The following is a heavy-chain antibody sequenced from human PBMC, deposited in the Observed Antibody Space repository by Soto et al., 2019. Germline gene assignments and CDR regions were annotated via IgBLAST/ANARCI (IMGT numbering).Heavy chain of an antibody. CDR2: IYSGGST. CDR3: ARGATVLFDY. Sequence: PGGSLRLSCAASGFTVSSNYMSWVRQAPGKGLEWVSVIYSGGSTYYAGSVKGRFTISRDNSKNTLYLQMTSLRAEDTAVYYCARGATVLFDYWGQGTLVTVSS. CDR1: GFTVSSNY. V-gene: IGHV3-53*01. J-gene: IGHJ4*02. D-gene: IGHD4-4*01.